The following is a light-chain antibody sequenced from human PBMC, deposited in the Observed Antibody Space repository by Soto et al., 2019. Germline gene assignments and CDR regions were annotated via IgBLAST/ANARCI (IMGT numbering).Light chain of an antibody. CDR3: KQPNAYPLLT. J-gene: IGKJ4*01. Sequence: DIQLTQSPSFLSAFVGDRITITCRASQGIGSYLAWYQQKPGKAPKLLIYAASTLQSGVPARFSGSGSGTEFTLTISSLQHDEFATYYWKQPNAYPLLTVGGGPKLEIK. CDR2: AAS. V-gene: IGKV1-9*01. CDR1: QGIGSY.